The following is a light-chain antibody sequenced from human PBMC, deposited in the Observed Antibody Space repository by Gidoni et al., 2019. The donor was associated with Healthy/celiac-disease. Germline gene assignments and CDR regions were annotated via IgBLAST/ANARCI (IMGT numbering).Light chain of an antibody. CDR2: DAS. J-gene: IGKJ2*01. CDR1: QSMSSW. Sequence: DIQMTQSPSTLSASVGDRVTITCRASQSMSSWLAWYQQRPGKAPKLLIYDASSLESGVPSRFSGSGSGTEFTLTISSLQPDDFATYYCQQYDSYPYTFXQXTKLEIK. CDR3: QQYDSYPYT. V-gene: IGKV1-5*01.